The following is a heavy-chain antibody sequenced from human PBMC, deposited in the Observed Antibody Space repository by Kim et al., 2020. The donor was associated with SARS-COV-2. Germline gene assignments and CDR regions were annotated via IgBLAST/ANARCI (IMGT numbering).Heavy chain of an antibody. CDR2: IYYSGST. CDR3: AIIHSYGYFNWFDP. CDR1: GGSISSYY. J-gene: IGHJ5*02. V-gene: IGHV4-59*01. Sequence: SETLSLTCTVSGGSISSYYWSWIRQPPGKGLEWIGYIYYSGSTNYNPSLKSRVTISVDTSKNQFSLKLSSVTAADTAVYYCAIIHSYGYFNWFDPWGQGT. D-gene: IGHD5-18*01.